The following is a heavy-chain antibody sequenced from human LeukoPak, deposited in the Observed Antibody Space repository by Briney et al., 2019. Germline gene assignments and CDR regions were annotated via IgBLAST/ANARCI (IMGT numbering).Heavy chain of an antibody. V-gene: IGHV1-3*01. J-gene: IGHJ4*02. CDR1: GGTFSSYA. CDR2: INAGNGNT. D-gene: IGHD3-16*02. Sequence: ASVKVSCKASGGTFSSYAISWVRQAPGQRLEWMGWINAGNGNTKYSQKFQGRVTITRDTSASTAYMELSSLRSEDTAVYYCARDGDYVWGSYRLGGYYFDYWGQGTLVTVSS. CDR3: ARDGDYVWGSYRLGGYYFDY.